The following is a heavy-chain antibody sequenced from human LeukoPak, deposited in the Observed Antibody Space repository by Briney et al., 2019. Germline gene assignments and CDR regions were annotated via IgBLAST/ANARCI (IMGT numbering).Heavy chain of an antibody. CDR1: GFPFNAYW. CDR3: ARSLPYGTTWYGRSDF. CDR2: IRQDGDTK. Sequence: GGSLRLSCAASGFPFNAYWMTWVRQAPGKGLEWAANIRQDGDTKYYVDSVKGRFTISRDNAMNSLYLQMNSLRAEDTAIYYCARSLPYGTTWYGRSDFWGQGTLVTVSS. D-gene: IGHD6-13*01. J-gene: IGHJ4*02. V-gene: IGHV3-7*03.